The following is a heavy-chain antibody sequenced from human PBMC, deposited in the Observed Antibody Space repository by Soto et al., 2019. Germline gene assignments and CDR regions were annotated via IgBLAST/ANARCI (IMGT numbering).Heavy chain of an antibody. CDR2: IYYRGSA. J-gene: IGHJ6*02. D-gene: IGHD1-1*01. CDR3: ARDGREAYGMDV. CDR1: GGSISSHY. V-gene: IGHV4-59*11. Sequence: PSETLSLTCTVSGGSISSHYWSWVRHAPGKGLEWIGHIYYRGSASYNPSLRRRSTISVDTSNNQFSLKLNSVATADTAAAQYARDGREAYGMDVWGQGTKVTVSS.